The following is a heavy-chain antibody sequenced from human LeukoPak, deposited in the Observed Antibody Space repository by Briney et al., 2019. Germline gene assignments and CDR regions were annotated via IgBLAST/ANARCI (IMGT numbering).Heavy chain of an antibody. Sequence: AGSVKVSCKASVYTFTRYYMHWVRQATGQGLEGMGIINPNGGSTSYAQKFQGRVCMTRETSTRTVYRELSSLRCEGAAVDCCARSSSWEEYWGQGALVSVSS. CDR3: ARSSSWEEY. CDR1: VYTFTRYY. V-gene: IGHV1-46*01. D-gene: IGHD6-13*01. J-gene: IGHJ4*02. CDR2: INPNGGST.